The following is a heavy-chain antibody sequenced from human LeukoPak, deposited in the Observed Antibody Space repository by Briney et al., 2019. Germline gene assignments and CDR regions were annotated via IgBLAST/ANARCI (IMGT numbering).Heavy chain of an antibody. CDR1: GFIFDNYA. V-gene: IGHV3-43*02. CDR2: IRGDGGST. D-gene: IGHD6-19*01. J-gene: IGHJ4*02. CDR3: ARESETSGWYDY. Sequence: GGSLRLSCAAPGFIFDNYAIHWVRPAAGKGLEWVSLIRGDGGSTFYADSVRGRFTISRDNTRKPLSLQMSSLRSEDTALYYCARESETSGWYDYWGQGTLVTVSS.